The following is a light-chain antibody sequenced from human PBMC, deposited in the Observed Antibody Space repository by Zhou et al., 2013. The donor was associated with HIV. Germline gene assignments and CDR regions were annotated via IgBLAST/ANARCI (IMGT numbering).Light chain of an antibody. CDR3: QQSYNTPRT. J-gene: IGKJ4*01. V-gene: IGKV1-39*01. CDR2: AAS. CDR1: QSVSNY. Sequence: DIQMTQSPSSLSAAVGDRVTITCRASQSVSNYLNWYQQKPGKAPKVLIYAASSLQGGVPSRFSGSGSGTDFALSISSLQPEDFATYYCQQSYNTPRTFGGGTKVEIK.